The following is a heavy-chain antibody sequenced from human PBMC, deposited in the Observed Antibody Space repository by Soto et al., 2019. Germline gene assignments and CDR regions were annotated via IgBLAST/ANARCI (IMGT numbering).Heavy chain of an antibody. J-gene: IGHJ5*02. Sequence: GGSLRLSCAISGFSVSSNYLSWVRQAPGKGLEWVSVHYSGGSTYYADSVQGRFTISRDKSNNTLYLQMRRVRAEDTAVYFCARHRHPRGTVGATSPLDPWGQGTQVT. CDR3: ARHRHPRGTVGATSPLDP. CDR1: GFSVSSNY. V-gene: IGHV3-53*01. CDR2: HYSGGST. D-gene: IGHD1-26*01.